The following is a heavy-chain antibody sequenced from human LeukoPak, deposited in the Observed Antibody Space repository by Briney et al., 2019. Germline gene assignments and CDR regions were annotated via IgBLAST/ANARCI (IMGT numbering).Heavy chain of an antibody. D-gene: IGHD3-10*01. J-gene: IGHJ4*02. CDR3: ATGGTYSYGDTTYHTFDY. V-gene: IGHV1-24*01. CDR2: FEPEDGET. Sequence: ASVKVSCKVSGYTLTEVSIHWVRQTPGEGLEWMGGFEPEDGETIYAQKFQGRVYMTEDTSTDTANMELSSLRSEDTAVYYCATGGTYSYGDTTYHTFDYWGQGTLLTVSS. CDR1: GYTLTEVS.